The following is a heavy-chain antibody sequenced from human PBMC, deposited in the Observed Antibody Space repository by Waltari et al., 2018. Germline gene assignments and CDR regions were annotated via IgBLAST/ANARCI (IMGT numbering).Heavy chain of an antibody. CDR2: IIPIFGTA. Sequence: QVQLVQSGAEVKKPGSSVTVSCTASGCTFSSYAISWVRQAPGQGLEWMGSIIPIFGTANYAQKFQGRVTITADKSTSTAYMELSSLRSEDTAVYYCARDGSIAARTFDYWGQGTLVTVSS. CDR1: GCTFSSYA. CDR3: ARDGSIAARTFDY. V-gene: IGHV1-69*08. D-gene: IGHD6-6*01. J-gene: IGHJ4*02.